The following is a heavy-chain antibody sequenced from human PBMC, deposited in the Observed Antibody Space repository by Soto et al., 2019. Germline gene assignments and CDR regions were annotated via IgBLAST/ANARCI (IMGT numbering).Heavy chain of an antibody. CDR3: ARDTPLSGSGWYVNV. D-gene: IGHD6-19*01. J-gene: IGHJ6*02. CDR1: GDSVPSNSAA. Sequence: SQTLSLPYAISGDSVPSNSAAWNWIRQSASRGLEWLGRKYYRSKWYNEYAVSVKRRITINPDTSHNQFSMQLNSVTPEDTAVYYCARDTPLSGSGWYVNVWGQGTTVTVSS. V-gene: IGHV6-1*01. CDR2: KYYRSKWYN.